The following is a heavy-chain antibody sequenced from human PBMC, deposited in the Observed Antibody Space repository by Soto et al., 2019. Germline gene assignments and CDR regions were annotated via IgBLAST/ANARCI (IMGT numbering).Heavy chain of an antibody. V-gene: IGHV2-5*02. CDR1: GFSLSTSGVG. J-gene: IGHJ4*02. CDR3: PHVPIYTTSWYINDY. Sequence: QITLKESGPTLVKPTQTLTLTCTFSGFSLSTSGVGVGWIRQPPQKALEWLALIYWDDHKRYSPSLKSRLKITKDTSKNQVVLTMTNMDPVDTATYYCPHVPIYTTSWYINDYWGQGTLVTVSS. CDR2: IYWDDHK. D-gene: IGHD6-13*01.